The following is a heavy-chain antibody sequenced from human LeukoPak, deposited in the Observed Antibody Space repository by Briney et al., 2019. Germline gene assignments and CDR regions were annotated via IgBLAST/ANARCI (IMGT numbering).Heavy chain of an antibody. CDR2: IYTSGST. Sequence: SETLSLTCTVSGGSISSGSYYWSWIRQPAGKGLEWIGRIYTSGSTIYNPSLESRVTISVDTSKNQVSLKLTSVTAADTALYYCATSRFSGGLGRFDPWGQGTLVTVSS. J-gene: IGHJ5*02. V-gene: IGHV4-61*02. CDR1: GGSISSGSYY. D-gene: IGHD3-10*01. CDR3: ATSRFSGGLGRFDP.